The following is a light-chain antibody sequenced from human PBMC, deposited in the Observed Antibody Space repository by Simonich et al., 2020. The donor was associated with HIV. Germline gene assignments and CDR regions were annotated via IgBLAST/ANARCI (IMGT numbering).Light chain of an antibody. Sequence: DIVMTQSPDSLAVSLGERATINCKSSQSVLYHSNNKNYLAWYQQKSGQPPKLLIYWASTRESGVPDRFSGSGSGTDFTLTISSLQAEDVAVYYCQQYYSTPLTFGGGTKVEIK. V-gene: IGKV4-1*01. CDR1: QSVLYHSNNKNY. J-gene: IGKJ4*01. CDR2: WAS. CDR3: QQYYSTPLT.